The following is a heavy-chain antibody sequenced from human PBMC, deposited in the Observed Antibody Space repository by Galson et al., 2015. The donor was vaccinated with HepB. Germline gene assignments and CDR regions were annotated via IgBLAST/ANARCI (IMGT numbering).Heavy chain of an antibody. Sequence: SVKVSCKASGYTFTSYDINWVRQATGQGLEWMGWMNPNSGNTGYAQKFQGRVTMTRNTSISTAYMELSSLRSEDTAVYYCARDLRNYYDSSGYYQQRAFDIWGQGTMVTVSS. CDR2: MNPNSGNT. J-gene: IGHJ3*02. CDR3: ARDLRNYYDSSGYYQQRAFDI. CDR1: GYTFTSYD. D-gene: IGHD3-22*01. V-gene: IGHV1-8*01.